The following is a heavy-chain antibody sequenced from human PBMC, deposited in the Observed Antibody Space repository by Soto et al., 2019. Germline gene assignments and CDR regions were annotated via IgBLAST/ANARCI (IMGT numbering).Heavy chain of an antibody. V-gene: IGHV3-33*01. CDR2: TWYDGSTK. Sequence: QVQLVESGGGVVQPGTSLRLSCVASGFTFSYGMHWVRQAPGKGLEWVAITWYDGSTKYYADSVKGRFAISRDNSKNTLYLQMSSLRAEATAVYYCARDGSDTMMAYYFDYWGQGTLVTVSS. CDR3: ARDGSDTMMAYYFDY. J-gene: IGHJ4*02. D-gene: IGHD3-22*01. CDR1: GFTFSYG.